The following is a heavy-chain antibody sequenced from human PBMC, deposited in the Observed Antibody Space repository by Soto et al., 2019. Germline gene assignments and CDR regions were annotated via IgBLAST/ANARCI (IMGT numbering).Heavy chain of an antibody. CDR2: IIPILGIA. D-gene: IGHD3-3*01. CDR3: AIYDFWSGYYKFDY. V-gene: IGHV1-69*02. CDR1: GGTFSSYT. J-gene: IGHJ4*02. Sequence: GASVKVSCKASGGTFSSYTISWVRQAPGQGLEWMGRIIPILGIANYAQKFQGRVTITADKSTSTAYMELSSLRSEDTAVYYCAIYDFWSGYYKFDYWGQGTLVTVSS.